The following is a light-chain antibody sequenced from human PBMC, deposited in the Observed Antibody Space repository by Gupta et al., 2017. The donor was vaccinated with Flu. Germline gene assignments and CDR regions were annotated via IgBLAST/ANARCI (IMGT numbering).Light chain of an antibody. CDR2: AAS. V-gene: IGKV1-39*01. CDR1: QSISSY. J-gene: IGKJ5*01. CDR3: QQSYSTPIT. Sequence: DIQMTQSPSSLSASVGDRVTITCRASQSISSYLNWYQQKPGKAPKLLIYAASSLQSGVPSRFSGSGSGTDFTLTISSLQPEDFATYYCQQSYSTPITFGQWTRLGIK.